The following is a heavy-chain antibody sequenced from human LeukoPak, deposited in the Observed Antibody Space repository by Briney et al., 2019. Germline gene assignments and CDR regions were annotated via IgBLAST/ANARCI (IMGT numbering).Heavy chain of an antibody. D-gene: IGHD5-18*01. J-gene: IGHJ4*02. V-gene: IGHV5-51*01. Sequence: GESLKISCKGSGYSFTSYWIGWVRQMPGKGLEWMGVIYPGDSDTRYSPSFQGQVTISADKSISTAYLQWSSLKASDTAMYYCATNSYGHSYYFDYWGQGTLVTVSS. CDR3: ATNSYGHSYYFDY. CDR1: GYSFTSYW. CDR2: IYPGDSDT.